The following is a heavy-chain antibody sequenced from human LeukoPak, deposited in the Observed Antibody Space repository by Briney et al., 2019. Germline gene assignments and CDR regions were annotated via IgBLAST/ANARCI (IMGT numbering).Heavy chain of an antibody. CDR1: GGSISSGDYY. J-gene: IGHJ4*02. V-gene: IGHV4-30-4*08. CDR2: IYYSGST. D-gene: IGHD3-10*01. CDR3: ARHSYGKKWTHFDY. Sequence: PSQTLSLTCTVSGGSISSGDYYWSWIRQPPGKGLEWIGYIYYSGSTYYNPSLKSRVTISVDTSKNQFSLKLSSVTAADTAVYYCARHSYGKKWTHFDYWGQGTLVTVSS.